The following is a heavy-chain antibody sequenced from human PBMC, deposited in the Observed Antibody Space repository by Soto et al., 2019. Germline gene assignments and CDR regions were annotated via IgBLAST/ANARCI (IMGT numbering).Heavy chain of an antibody. CDR1: GFTISSYA. Sequence: GGSLRLSCAASGFTISSYAMSWVRQAPGKGLEWVSAISGSGGSTYYADSVKGRFTISRDNSNNTLYLQMNSLRAEDTAVYYFAGYCSGGSCYSYAFDIWGQGTMVTVSS. V-gene: IGHV3-23*01. J-gene: IGHJ3*02. CDR2: ISGSGGST. D-gene: IGHD2-15*01. CDR3: AGYCSGGSCYSYAFDI.